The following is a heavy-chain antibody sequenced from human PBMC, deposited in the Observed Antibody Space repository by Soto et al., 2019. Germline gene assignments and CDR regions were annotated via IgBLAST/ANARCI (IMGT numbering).Heavy chain of an antibody. V-gene: IGHV1-2*02. D-gene: IGHD6-13*01. CDR1: GYTFTGYY. CDR3: ARDPVDSSPPYYYYGMDV. CDR2: INPNSGGT. Sequence: ASVKVSCKXSGYTFTGYYMHWVRQAPGQGLEWMGWINPNSGGTNYAQKFQGRVTMTRDTSISTAYMELSRLRSDDTAVYYCARDPVDSSPPYYYYGMDVWGQGTTVTVSS. J-gene: IGHJ6*02.